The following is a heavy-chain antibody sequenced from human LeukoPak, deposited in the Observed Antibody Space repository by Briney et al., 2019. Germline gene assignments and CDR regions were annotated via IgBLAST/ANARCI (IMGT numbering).Heavy chain of an antibody. Sequence: GGSLRLSCVVSGFTFRSYGMDWVRQAPGRGLEWVSFINGVSSDIRYADSVKGRFFISRDNAKSSLYLQMNSLRAEDTAVYYCAKDSVDSSGVGYWGQGTLVTVSS. D-gene: IGHD3-22*01. CDR2: INGVSSDI. CDR3: AKDSVDSSGVGY. CDR1: GFTFRSYG. V-gene: IGHV3-21*05. J-gene: IGHJ4*02.